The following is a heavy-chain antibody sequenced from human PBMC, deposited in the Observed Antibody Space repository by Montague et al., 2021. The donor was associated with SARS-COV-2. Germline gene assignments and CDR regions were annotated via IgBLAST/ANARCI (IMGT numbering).Heavy chain of an antibody. V-gene: IGHV4-59*08. CDR2: IHYTGNT. Sequence: SETLSLTCTVSGGSINGYYWSWIRQSPGKGQDWIGYIHYTGNTNYNPSLKGRVTISLDTSKSQFSLRLSSVTAADTAVYSCARLRTGSYVFDYWGQGTLVTVSS. D-gene: IGHD1-26*01. CDR3: ARLRTGSYVFDY. J-gene: IGHJ4*02. CDR1: GGSINGYY.